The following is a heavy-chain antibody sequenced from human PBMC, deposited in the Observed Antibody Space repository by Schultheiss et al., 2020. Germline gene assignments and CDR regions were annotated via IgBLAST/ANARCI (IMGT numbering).Heavy chain of an antibody. CDR1: GFTFSSYA. CDR2: IDRLSSYT. D-gene: IGHD2-2*01. CDR3: TKGRSTSCFSPQDF. V-gene: IGHV3-11*03. Sequence: GGSLRLSCAASGFTFSSYAMSWIRQAPGKGLEWLAYIDRLSSYTDYADSVQGRFTISRDNAKNSLYLQMNSLRPEDTALYYCTKGRSTSCFSPQDFWGQGTQVTVSS. J-gene: IGHJ4*02.